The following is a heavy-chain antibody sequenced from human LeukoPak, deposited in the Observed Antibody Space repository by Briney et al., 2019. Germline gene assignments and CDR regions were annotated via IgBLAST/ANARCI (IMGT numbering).Heavy chain of an antibody. J-gene: IGHJ5*02. Sequence: SGTLSLTCAVSGGSISSSNWWSWVRQPPGKGLKWIGEIYHSGSTDYNPSLKSRVTMSVDTSKNQFSLKLSSVTAADTAVYYCARDSGTTGEVKFDPWGQGTLVTVSS. CDR3: ARDSGTTGEVKFDP. CDR2: IYHSGST. V-gene: IGHV4-4*02. D-gene: IGHD3-10*01. CDR1: GGSISSSNW.